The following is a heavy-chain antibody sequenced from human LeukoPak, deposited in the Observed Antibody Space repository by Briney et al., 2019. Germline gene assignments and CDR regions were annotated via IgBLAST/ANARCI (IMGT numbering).Heavy chain of an antibody. Sequence: QSGGSLSLSCAASGFTFSTYGMHWVRQAPGKGLEWVAFIRDNESDKYYADSVKGRFTISRDDSKNTLYLQMNSLTPDDTALCYCARDQSHHDSSGSLYDPWGQGTLVTVSS. V-gene: IGHV3-30*02. CDR1: GFTFSTYG. CDR2: IRDNESDK. CDR3: ARDQSHHDSSGSLYDP. D-gene: IGHD3-22*01. J-gene: IGHJ5*02.